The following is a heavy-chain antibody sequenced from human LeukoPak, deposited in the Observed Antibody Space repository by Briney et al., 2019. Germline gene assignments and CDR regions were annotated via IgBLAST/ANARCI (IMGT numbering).Heavy chain of an antibody. CDR3: WYYYDSSGYYYVDY. V-gene: IGHV3-30*03. CDR2: ISYDGSNK. D-gene: IGHD3-22*01. CDR1: GFTFSSYG. Sequence: PGGSLRLSCAASGFTFSSYGMHWVRQAPGKGLEGVAVISYDGSNKYYADSVKGRFTISRDNSKNTLYLQMNSLRAEDTAVYYCWYYYDSSGYYYVDYWGQGTLVTVSS. J-gene: IGHJ4*02.